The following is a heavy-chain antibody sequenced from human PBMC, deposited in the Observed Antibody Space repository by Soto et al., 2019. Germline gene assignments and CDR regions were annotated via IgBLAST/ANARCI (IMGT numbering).Heavy chain of an antibody. D-gene: IGHD2-15*01. CDR2: IYHSGST. CDR3: ARVYGGYCSGGSCYSSWFDP. V-gene: IGHV4-4*02. J-gene: IGHJ5*02. CDR1: GGSISSSNW. Sequence: SETLSLTCAVSGGSISSSNWWSWVRQPPGKGLEWIGEIYHSGSTNYNPSLKSRVTISVDTSKNQFSLKLSSVTAADTAVYYCARVYGGYCSGGSCYSSWFDPWGQGTLVTVSS.